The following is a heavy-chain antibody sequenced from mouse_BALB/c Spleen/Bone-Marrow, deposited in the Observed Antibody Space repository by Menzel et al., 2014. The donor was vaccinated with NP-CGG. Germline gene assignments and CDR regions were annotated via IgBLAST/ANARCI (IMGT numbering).Heavy chain of an antibody. CDR2: IWGGGNT. D-gene: IGHD1-1*01. V-gene: IGHV2-6-4*01. CDR3: ARFITTGTMDY. CDR1: GFSLSRYS. Sequence: VKLQESGPGLVAPSQILSITCTVSGFSLSRYSIHWVRQPPGEGLEWLGVIWGGGNTDYNSALKSRLSISKDNSKSXVFLKMNSLKTDDTAMYYCARFITTGTMDYWGQGTSVTVSS. J-gene: IGHJ4*01.